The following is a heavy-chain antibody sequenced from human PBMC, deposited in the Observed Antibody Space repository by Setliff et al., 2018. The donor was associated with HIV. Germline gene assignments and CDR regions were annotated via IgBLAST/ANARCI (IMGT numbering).Heavy chain of an antibody. V-gene: IGHV6-1*01. J-gene: IGHJ3*02. CDR2: TYYRSKWYN. CDR1: GDSVSSNSAA. Sequence: SQTLSLTCAISGDSVSSNSAAWNWIRQSPSRGLEWLGRTYYRSKWYNDYAVSVKSRITINPDTSKNQFSLKLNSVTAADTAVYYCAREDYYDQKGAFDIWGQGTMVTVSS. CDR3: AREDYYDQKGAFDI. D-gene: IGHD3-22*01.